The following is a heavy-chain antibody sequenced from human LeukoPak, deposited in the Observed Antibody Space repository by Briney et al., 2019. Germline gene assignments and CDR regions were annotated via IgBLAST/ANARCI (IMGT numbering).Heavy chain of an antibody. CDR1: GFTFSSYA. J-gene: IGHJ4*02. Sequence: GGSLRLSCAASGFTFSSYAMSWVRQAPGKGLEWVSAISGSGGSTYYADSEKGRFTISRDNSKNTLYLQMNSLRAEDTAVYYCAKSLYSSGWYLYDWGQGTLVTVSS. CDR3: AKSLYSSGWYLYD. V-gene: IGHV3-23*01. D-gene: IGHD6-19*01. CDR2: ISGSGGST.